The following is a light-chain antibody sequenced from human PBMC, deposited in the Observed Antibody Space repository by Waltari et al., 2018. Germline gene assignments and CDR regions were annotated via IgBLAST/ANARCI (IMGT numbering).Light chain of an antibody. CDR3: QKYNSAPPGAT. V-gene: IGKV1-27*01. CDR1: QGISNY. CDR2: AAS. Sequence: DIQMTQSPSSLSASVGDRVTITCRASQGISNYLAWYQQKPGKVPKLLIYAASTLQSGVPSRFSGSGSGTDFTLTISSLQPEDVATYYCQKYNSAPPGATFGPGTKVDIK. J-gene: IGKJ3*01.